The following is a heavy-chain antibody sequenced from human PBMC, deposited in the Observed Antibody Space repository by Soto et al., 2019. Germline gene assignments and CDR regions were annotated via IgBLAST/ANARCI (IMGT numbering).Heavy chain of an antibody. D-gene: IGHD2-2*01. J-gene: IGHJ6*02. CDR3: ARVSSIVVPAATVHSPYYYYYGMDV. CDR2: IIPIFGTA. CDR1: GGTFSSYA. V-gene: IGHV1-69*01. Sequence: QVQLVQSGAEVKKPGSSVKVSCKASGGTFSSYAISWVRQAPGQGLEWMGGIIPIFGTANYAQKFQGRVTITADESTSTAYMELSSLRSEDTAVYYCARVSSIVVPAATVHSPYYYYYGMDVWGQGTTVTVSS.